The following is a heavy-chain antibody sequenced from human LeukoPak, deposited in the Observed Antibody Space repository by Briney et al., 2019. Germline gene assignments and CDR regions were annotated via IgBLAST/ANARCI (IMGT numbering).Heavy chain of an antibody. J-gene: IGHJ3*02. D-gene: IGHD2-8*02. V-gene: IGHV3-74*01. Sequence: PGGSLRLSCAATGFSFSNSWIHWVRQAPGKGLVWVSRINPDGRSTTYADSVRGRFTISRDNAKNSLYLQMNSLRDEDTAVYYCARDHWSNAFDIWGQGTVVTVSS. CDR1: GFSFSNSW. CDR3: ARDHWSNAFDI. CDR2: INPDGRST.